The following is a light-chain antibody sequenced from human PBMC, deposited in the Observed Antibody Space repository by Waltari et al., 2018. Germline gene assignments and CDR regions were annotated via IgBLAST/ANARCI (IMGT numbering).Light chain of an antibody. CDR2: WAS. Sequence: DIVMTQSPDSLAGSLGERATINCKSSQSVLYNSNNKNYLAWYQQKPGQPPPLLIYWASTRESGVPDRFSGSGSGTDFTLTISSLQAEDVAVYYCQQYYSTITFGQGTRLEIK. J-gene: IGKJ5*01. CDR3: QQYYSTIT. CDR1: QSVLYNSNNKNY. V-gene: IGKV4-1*01.